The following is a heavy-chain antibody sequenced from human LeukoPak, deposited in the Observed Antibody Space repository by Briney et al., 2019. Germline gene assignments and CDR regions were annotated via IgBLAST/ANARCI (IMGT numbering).Heavy chain of an antibody. V-gene: IGHV4-59*01. CDR3: ARSTGSTMFIDY. D-gene: IGHD3-10*02. J-gene: IGHJ4*02. CDR2: IYYSGNT. Sequence: PSETLSLTCTVSGGSISPYYWSWIRQPPGKGREWLGYIYYSGNTDYNTSLKSRVAISVDTSKNQFSLKLSSVTAADTAVYYCARSTGSTMFIDYWGQGTLVTVSS. CDR1: GGSISPYY.